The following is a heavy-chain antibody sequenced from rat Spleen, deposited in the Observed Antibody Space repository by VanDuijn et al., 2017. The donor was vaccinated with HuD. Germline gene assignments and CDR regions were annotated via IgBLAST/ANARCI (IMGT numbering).Heavy chain of an antibody. V-gene: IGHV2-4*01. D-gene: IGHD1-11*01. CDR3: ARALARRALDY. J-gene: IGHJ2*01. Sequence: QVQLKESGPDLVQPSQTLSLTCTVSGFLLTSFGVSWVRQPPGKGLEWMGVIWTGGTTAYNSLLKSRLSISRDTSKSQVFLKMNSLQPEDTGTYYCARALARRALDYWGQGVMVTVSS. CDR1: GFLLTSFG. CDR2: IWTGGTT.